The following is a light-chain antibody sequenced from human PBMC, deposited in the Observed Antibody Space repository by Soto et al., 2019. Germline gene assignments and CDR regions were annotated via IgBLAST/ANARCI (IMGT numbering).Light chain of an antibody. J-gene: IGLJ3*02. CDR1: SSDVGGYNR. V-gene: IGLV2-14*01. CDR2: GVS. Sequence: QSVLTQPASVSGSPGQSITISCTGTSSDVGGYNRVSWFQQHPGKAPKLMIYGVSNRPSGVSHRFSGSKSGNTASLTISGLQAEDEADYYCISYTSSGTLWVFGGGTQLTVL. CDR3: ISYTSSGTLWV.